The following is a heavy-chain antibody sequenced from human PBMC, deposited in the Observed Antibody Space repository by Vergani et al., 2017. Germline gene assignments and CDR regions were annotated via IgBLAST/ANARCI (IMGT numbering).Heavy chain of an antibody. Sequence: QVQLQQWGAGLLKPSETLSLTCAVYGVSFSGYYWSWIRQPPGKGLEWIGEINHSGSTNYNPSLKSRVTISVDTSKNQFSLKLSSVTAADTAVYYCARGTTRRRAAAGRGWFDPWGQGTLVTVSS. D-gene: IGHD6-13*01. V-gene: IGHV4-34*01. CDR3: ARGTTRRRAAAGRGWFDP. CDR2: INHSGST. J-gene: IGHJ5*02. CDR1: GVSFSGYY.